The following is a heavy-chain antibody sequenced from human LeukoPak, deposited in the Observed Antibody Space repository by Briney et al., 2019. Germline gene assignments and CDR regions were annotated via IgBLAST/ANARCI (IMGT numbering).Heavy chain of an antibody. Sequence: GGSLRLSCAASGFTFSDHYMDWVRQAPGKGLEWVGRIRKKVNSYTTEYAASVKGRFTISRDDSKNSLYLQMNSLKTEDTAVYYCARVGVETVAGKDYFGFDVWGQGTTVTVSS. CDR1: GFTFSDHY. CDR2: IRKKVNSYTT. D-gene: IGHD6-19*01. V-gene: IGHV3-72*01. J-gene: IGHJ6*02. CDR3: ARVGVETVAGKDYFGFDV.